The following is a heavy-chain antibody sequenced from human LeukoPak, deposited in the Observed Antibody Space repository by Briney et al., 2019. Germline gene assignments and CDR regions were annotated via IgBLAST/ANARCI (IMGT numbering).Heavy chain of an antibody. D-gene: IGHD2-2*01. Sequence: GGSLRLSCAASGFTFSSYWMSWVRQAPGKGLEWVATIKQDGSEKYYVDSVKGRFTISRDNAENSLYLLLNSLRAEDTAVFYCARVFISGIVVVPAAQINYYYYYYMDVWGKGTTVTVSS. V-gene: IGHV3-7*01. CDR3: ARVFISGIVVVPAAQINYYYYYYMDV. CDR1: GFTFSSYW. CDR2: IKQDGSEK. J-gene: IGHJ6*03.